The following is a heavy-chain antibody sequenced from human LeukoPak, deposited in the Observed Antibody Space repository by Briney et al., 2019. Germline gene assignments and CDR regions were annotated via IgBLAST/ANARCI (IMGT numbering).Heavy chain of an antibody. V-gene: IGHV3-30-3*01. CDR1: GFTFSSYA. CDR3: ARDPGYSYGYYFDY. CDR2: ISYDGSNK. J-gene: IGHJ4*02. Sequence: GRSLRLSCAASGFTFSSYAMHWVRQAPGKGLEWVAVISYDGSNKYYADSVKGRFTISRDNSKNTLYLLMNSLRAEDTAVYYCARDPGYSYGYYFDYWGQGTLVTVSS. D-gene: IGHD5-18*01.